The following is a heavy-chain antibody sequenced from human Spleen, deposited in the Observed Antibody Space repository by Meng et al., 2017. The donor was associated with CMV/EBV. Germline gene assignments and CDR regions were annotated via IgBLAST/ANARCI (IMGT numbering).Heavy chain of an antibody. CDR3: ARSNLYSRSSKYYYGMDV. D-gene: IGHD6-6*01. CDR2: INPNSGGT. J-gene: IGHJ6*02. CDR1: GYTFADYY. V-gene: IGHV1-2*02. Sequence: ASVKVSCKASGYTFADYYIHWVRQAPGQGLEWLGWINPNSGGTNYAESFQGRVAMTRDTSISTASMELRNLRSDDTAVYYCARSNLYSRSSKYYYGMDVWGQGTTVTVSS.